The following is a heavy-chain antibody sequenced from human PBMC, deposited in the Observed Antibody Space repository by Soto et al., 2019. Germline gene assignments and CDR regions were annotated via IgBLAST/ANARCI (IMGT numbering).Heavy chain of an antibody. J-gene: IGHJ4*02. CDR2: INAGNGNT. Sequence: EASVKVSCKASGYTFTKYAMHWVRQAPGQSLEWMGWINAGNGNTKYSQKFQGRVTITRDTSASTAYMELSSLRFEDTAVYYCAREQWLGVDYWGQGTLVTVSS. D-gene: IGHD6-19*01. V-gene: IGHV1-3*01. CDR3: AREQWLGVDY. CDR1: GYTFTKYA.